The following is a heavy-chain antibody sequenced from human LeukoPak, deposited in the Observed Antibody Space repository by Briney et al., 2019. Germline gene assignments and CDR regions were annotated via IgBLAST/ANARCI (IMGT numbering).Heavy chain of an antibody. CDR3: AKGDIAVAGIDSFDY. Sequence: GGSLRLSCAASGFTFSRYAMSWVRKAPGKGLEWASGLSGSGDNTYYADSVKGRFTISRDNSKNTLYLEMNSLRAEDTAVYYCAKGDIAVAGIDSFDYWGQGTLVTVSS. D-gene: IGHD6-19*01. V-gene: IGHV3-23*01. J-gene: IGHJ4*02. CDR1: GFTFSRYA. CDR2: LSGSGDNT.